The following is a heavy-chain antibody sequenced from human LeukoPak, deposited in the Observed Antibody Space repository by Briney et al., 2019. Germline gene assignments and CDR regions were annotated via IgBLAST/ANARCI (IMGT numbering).Heavy chain of an antibody. Sequence: SETLSLTCTVSGGSISTTSYYWGWIRQPPGMGLEWIVNIYYSGSTYYNPSLKSRVTISVNTSKNQFSLTLRSVTAADRALYYCAREVFGPGGAFDIWGQGTMVTVSS. J-gene: IGHJ3*02. V-gene: IGHV4-39*07. D-gene: IGHD3-16*01. CDR2: IYYSGST. CDR3: AREVFGPGGAFDI. CDR1: GGSISTTSYY.